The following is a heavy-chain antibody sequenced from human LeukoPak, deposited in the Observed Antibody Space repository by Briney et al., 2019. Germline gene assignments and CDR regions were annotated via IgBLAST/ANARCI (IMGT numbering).Heavy chain of an antibody. J-gene: IGHJ6*03. CDR1: GGSISSGSYY. Sequence: PSETLSLTCTVSGGSISSGSYYWSWIRQPAGKGLEWIGRIYTSGSTNYNPSLKSRVTISVDTSKNQFSLKLSSVTAADTAVYYCARVRRIAARPPYYYYYMDVWGKGTTVTVSS. CDR2: IYTSGST. CDR3: ARVRRIAARPPYYYYYMDV. V-gene: IGHV4-61*02. D-gene: IGHD6-6*01.